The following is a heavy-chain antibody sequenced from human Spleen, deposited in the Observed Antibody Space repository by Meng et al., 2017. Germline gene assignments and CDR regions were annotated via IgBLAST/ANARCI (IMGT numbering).Heavy chain of an antibody. V-gene: IGHV3-30*01. CDR2: ISYDGSNK. CDR3: ARGEVSYSSSWPGSYYYGMDV. J-gene: IGHJ6*02. D-gene: IGHD6-13*01. CDR1: GFTFSSYA. Sequence: GGSLRLSCAASGFTFSSYAMHWVRQAPGKGLEWVAVISYDGSNKYYADSVKGRFTISRDNSKNTLYLQMNSLRAEDTAVYYCARGEVSYSSSWPGSYYYGMDVWGQGTTVTVSS.